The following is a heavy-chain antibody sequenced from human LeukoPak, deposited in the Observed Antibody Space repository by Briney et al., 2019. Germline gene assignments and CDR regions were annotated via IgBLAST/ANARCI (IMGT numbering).Heavy chain of an antibody. CDR1: GFTFSSYA. D-gene: IGHD3-9*01. CDR3: ASARYFDWLDTFGI. V-gene: IGHV3-23*01. J-gene: IGHJ3*02. Sequence: GGSLRLSCAASGFTFSSYAMTWVRQAPGKGLEWVSGISGSGGSTYYADSVKGRFTISRDNSKNTLYLQMNSLRAEDTAVYYCASARYFDWLDTFGIWGQGTMVTVSS. CDR2: ISGSGGST.